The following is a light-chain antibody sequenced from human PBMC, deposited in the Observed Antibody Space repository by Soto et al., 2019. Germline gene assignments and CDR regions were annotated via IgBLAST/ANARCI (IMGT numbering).Light chain of an antibody. J-gene: IGLJ2*01. CDR3: QSYDSSLSAVV. Sequence: QSVLTQPPSVSGAPGQRVTISCTGSSSNIGAGYDVHWYQQLPGTAPKLLIYGNSNRPSGVPDRFSGSKSGTSASLAITGRQAGDEADYYCQSYDSSLSAVVVGGGTKLTVL. V-gene: IGLV1-40*01. CDR2: GNS. CDR1: SSNIGAGYD.